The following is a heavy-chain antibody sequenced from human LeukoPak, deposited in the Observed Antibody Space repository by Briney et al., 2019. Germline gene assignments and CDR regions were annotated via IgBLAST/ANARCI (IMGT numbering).Heavy chain of an antibody. V-gene: IGHV1-2*02. CDR2: INPNSGGT. CDR1: GYTFTGYY. D-gene: IGHD2-2*01. CDR3: ARGSRVRVEGYCSSTSCYHYYYYMDV. J-gene: IGHJ6*03. Sequence: GASVKVSCKASGYTFTGYYMHWVRQAPGQGLEWMGWINPNSGGTNYAQKFQGRVTMTRNTSISTAYMELSSLRSEDTAVYYCARGSRVRVEGYCSSTSCYHYYYYMDVWGKGTTVTVSS.